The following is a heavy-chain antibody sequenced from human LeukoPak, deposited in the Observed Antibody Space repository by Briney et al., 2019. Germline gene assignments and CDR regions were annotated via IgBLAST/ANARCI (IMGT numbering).Heavy chain of an antibody. D-gene: IGHD3-10*01. V-gene: IGHV3-74*01. CDR3: ARRSGNYSTRPFDY. CDR2: INSDGNST. Sequence: PGGSLRLSCAASGFTFSSYWMHWVRQAPGKGLVWVSRINSDGNSTNYADSVKGRFTISRDNAKNTLYLEVNSLRGEDTALYYCARRSGNYSTRPFDYWGQGTLVTVSS. CDR1: GFTFSSYW. J-gene: IGHJ4*02.